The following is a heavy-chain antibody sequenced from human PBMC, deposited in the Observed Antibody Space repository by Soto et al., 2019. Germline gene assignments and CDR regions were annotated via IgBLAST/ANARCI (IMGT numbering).Heavy chain of an antibody. D-gene: IGHD2-2*01. Sequence: GGSLRLSCAASGFTFSIYAMTWVRQAPGKXLEWVSAISGSGGSTYYADSVKGRFTISRDNSKNTLYLQMNSLRAEDTAVYYCAKSSCSSTSCQHYNWFDPWGQGTLVTVSS. CDR2: ISGSGGST. J-gene: IGHJ5*02. CDR1: GFTFSIYA. CDR3: AKSSCSSTSCQHYNWFDP. V-gene: IGHV3-23*01.